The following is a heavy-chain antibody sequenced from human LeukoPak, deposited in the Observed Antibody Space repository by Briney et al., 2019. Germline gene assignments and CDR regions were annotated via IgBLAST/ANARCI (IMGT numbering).Heavy chain of an antibody. D-gene: IGHD6-13*01. CDR1: GGAISSGDYY. J-gene: IGHJ4*02. Sequence: SETLSLTCTVSGGAISSGDYYWSWIRQPPGKGLEWIGYIYNNGRTYYNPSLKSRVTISVDTSKNLFSLKVSSVTAADAAVYYCARGRSSSWSSFDYWGQGTLVTVSS. CDR2: IYNNGRT. CDR3: ARGRSSSWSSFDY. V-gene: IGHV4-30-4*01.